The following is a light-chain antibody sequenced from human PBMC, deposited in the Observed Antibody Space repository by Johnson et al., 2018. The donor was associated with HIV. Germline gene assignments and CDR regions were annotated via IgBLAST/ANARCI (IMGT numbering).Light chain of an antibody. Sequence: QSVLTQPPSVSAAPGQKVSISCSGSSSYIGNNYVSWYQQLPGTAPKLLIYDNNKRPSGIPDRFSGSKSGTSATLGITGLQTGDEADYYCGTWDSSLSAVLFGTGTKVTVL. CDR2: DNN. V-gene: IGLV1-51*01. CDR1: SSYIGNNY. CDR3: GTWDSSLSAVL. J-gene: IGLJ1*01.